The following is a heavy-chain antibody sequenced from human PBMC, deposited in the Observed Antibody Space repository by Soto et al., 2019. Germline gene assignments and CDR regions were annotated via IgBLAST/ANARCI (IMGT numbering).Heavy chain of an antibody. D-gene: IGHD3-10*01. Sequence: QLQLQESGPGLVKPSETLSLTCTVSGGSIRSSSYYWGWIRQPPGEGLEWIGSIYYSGTTYYNPSLKSRVTISVDTSKNKFSLRLTSVTAADTAVYYCARQVASGYWYFDLWGRGTLVTVSS. V-gene: IGHV4-39*01. CDR2: IYYSGTT. CDR3: ARQVASGYWYFDL. J-gene: IGHJ2*01. CDR1: GGSIRSSSYY.